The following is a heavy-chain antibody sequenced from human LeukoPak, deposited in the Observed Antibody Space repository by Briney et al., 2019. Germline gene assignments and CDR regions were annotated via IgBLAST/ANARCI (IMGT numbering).Heavy chain of an antibody. Sequence: SETLSLTCTVSGGSISSYYWSWIRQPPGKGLEWIGYIYYSGSTNYNPSLKSRVTISVDTSKNQFSLKLSSVTAADTAVYYCAIKDTAIVTAYIDYWGQGTLVTVSS. D-gene: IGHD5-18*01. CDR2: IYYSGST. J-gene: IGHJ4*02. CDR1: GGSISSYY. CDR3: AIKDTAIVTAYIDY. V-gene: IGHV4-59*12.